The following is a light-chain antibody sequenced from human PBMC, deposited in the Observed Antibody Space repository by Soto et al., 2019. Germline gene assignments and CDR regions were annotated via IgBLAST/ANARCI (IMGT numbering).Light chain of an antibody. Sequence: VLTQARDTLALAPGVGATRSCRASQSVGTYLAWYQQKPGQAPRLLIYGGSSRATGIPVRFSGSGSETDFTLTITRLEPEDFAVYYCQQYSSSRTFGQGTKVDIK. J-gene: IGKJ1*01. CDR3: QQYSSSRT. CDR1: QSVGTY. V-gene: IGKV3-20*01. CDR2: GGS.